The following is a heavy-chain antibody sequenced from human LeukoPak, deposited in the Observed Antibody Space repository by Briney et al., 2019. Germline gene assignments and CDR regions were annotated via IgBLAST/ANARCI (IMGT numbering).Heavy chain of an antibody. CDR2: ISSSGSTI. D-gene: IGHD6-13*01. Sequence: GGSLRLSCAASGFTFSSYSMNWVRQAPGKGLEWVSYISSSGSTIYYADSVKGRFTISRDNAKNSLYLQMNSLRAEDTAVYYCARDPSPGIAAAGLDYWGQGTLVTVSS. V-gene: IGHV3-48*04. CDR3: ARDPSPGIAAAGLDY. CDR1: GFTFSSYS. J-gene: IGHJ4*02.